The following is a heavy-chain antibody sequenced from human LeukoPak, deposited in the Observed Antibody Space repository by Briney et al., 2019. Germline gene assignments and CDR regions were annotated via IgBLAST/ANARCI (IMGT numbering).Heavy chain of an antibody. CDR3: ARVDSHGALWFGESTNWFDP. Sequence: GGSLRLSCAASGFTFSDYYMSWIRQAPGKGLEWVSYISSSGSTIYYADSVKGRFTISRDNAKNSLYLQMNSLRAEDTAVYYCARVDSHGALWFGESTNWFDPWGQGTLVTVSS. CDR2: ISSSGSTI. V-gene: IGHV3-11*01. D-gene: IGHD3-10*01. CDR1: GFTFSDYY. J-gene: IGHJ5*02.